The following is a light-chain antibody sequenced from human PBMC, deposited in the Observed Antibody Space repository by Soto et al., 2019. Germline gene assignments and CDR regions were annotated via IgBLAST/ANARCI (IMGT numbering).Light chain of an antibody. CDR3: SSYTSSNTSVV. Sequence: QSALTQPASASGSPGQSITISCTGTSSDVGGYNFVSWYQQHPGKAPKLMIYEVSNRPSGVSNRFSGSKSGNTASLTISGLQAEDEDDYYCSSYTSSNTSVVFGGGTKLTVL. V-gene: IGLV2-14*01. CDR2: EVS. CDR1: SSDVGGYNF. J-gene: IGLJ2*01.